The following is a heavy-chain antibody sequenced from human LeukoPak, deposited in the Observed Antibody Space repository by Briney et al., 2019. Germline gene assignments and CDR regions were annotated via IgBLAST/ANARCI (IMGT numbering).Heavy chain of an antibody. Sequence: PSETLSLTCTVSGGSITSNYWSWIRQPPGKGLEWIGYAYYNGRANYNPSLKSRVTISVDTSKNQFSLNLSSVTAADTVVYYCAREVSPSDHYYYYGVDVWGRGTTVTVSS. D-gene: IGHD5/OR15-5a*01. V-gene: IGHV4-59*01. CDR2: AYYNGRA. CDR1: GGSITSNY. J-gene: IGHJ6*02. CDR3: AREVSPSDHYYYYGVDV.